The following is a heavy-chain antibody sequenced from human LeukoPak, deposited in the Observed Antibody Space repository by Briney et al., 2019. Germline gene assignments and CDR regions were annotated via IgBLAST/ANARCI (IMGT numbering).Heavy chain of an antibody. CDR3: ARVGRGSGWGLYLDY. Sequence: GGSLRLACAASGFSFSSYEMKWVSQAPGKGLEWVSYISRSGSDIYYADSVRGRFTISRDDAKNSLYLQMNSLRAEDTAVYYCARVGRGSGWGLYLDYWGQGTLVTVSS. CDR2: ISRSGSDI. CDR1: GFSFSSYE. V-gene: IGHV3-48*03. J-gene: IGHJ4*02. D-gene: IGHD6-19*01.